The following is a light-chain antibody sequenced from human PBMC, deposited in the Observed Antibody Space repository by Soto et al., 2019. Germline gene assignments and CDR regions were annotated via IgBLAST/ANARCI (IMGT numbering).Light chain of an antibody. CDR1: QSVSSY. J-gene: IGKJ2*01. CDR3: QQYNSYSYT. CDR2: DAS. Sequence: EIVLTQSPATLSLSPGERATLSCRASQSVSSYLAWYQQKPGQAPRLLIYDASNRATGIPARFSGSGSETDFTLTISSLEPDDFATYYCQQYNSYSYTFGQGTKLEIK. V-gene: IGKV3-11*01.